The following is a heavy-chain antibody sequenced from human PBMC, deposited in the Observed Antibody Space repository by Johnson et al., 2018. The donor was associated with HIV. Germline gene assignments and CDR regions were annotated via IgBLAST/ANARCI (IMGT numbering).Heavy chain of an antibody. CDR3: AKGSGSSWYIGAFDI. CDR1: GFTVSSNY. Sequence: EQLVESGGGLVQPGGSLRLSCAASGFTVSSNYMSWVRQAPGKGLEWVSVIYSGGSTYYADSVKGRFTISRDNSKNTLYLQMNSLRAEDTAVYYCAKGSGSSWYIGAFDIWGQGTMVTVSS. V-gene: IGHV3-66*01. D-gene: IGHD6-13*01. J-gene: IGHJ3*02. CDR2: IYSGGST.